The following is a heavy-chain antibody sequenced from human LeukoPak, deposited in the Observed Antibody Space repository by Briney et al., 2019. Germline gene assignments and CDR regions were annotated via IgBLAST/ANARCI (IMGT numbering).Heavy chain of an antibody. D-gene: IGHD1-26*01. Sequence: ASVKVSRKASRYTPTSYGISWVRQAPGQELKWMGWNSAYNGNTNYAQKLQGRDTMTTDTSTSTAYVELRSLRSDDTAVYCGARDQMVRLGAIPGPLDAFDIWGQGTMVTVSS. CDR1: RYTPTSYG. V-gene: IGHV1-18*01. CDR3: ARDQMVRLGAIPGPLDAFDI. J-gene: IGHJ3*02. CDR2: NSAYNGNT.